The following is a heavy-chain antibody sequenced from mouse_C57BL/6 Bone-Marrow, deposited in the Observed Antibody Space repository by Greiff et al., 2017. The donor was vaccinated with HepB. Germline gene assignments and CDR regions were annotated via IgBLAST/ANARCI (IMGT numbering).Heavy chain of an antibody. CDR1: GYTFTSYW. Sequence: VQLQQSGAELVMPGASVKLSCKASGYTFTSYWMHWVKQRPGQGLEWIGEIDPSDSYTNYNQKFKGKSTLTVDKSSSTAYMQLSSLTSEDSAVYYCARNAGWLLGFFAYWGQGTLVTVSA. V-gene: IGHV1-69*01. CDR2: IDPSDSYT. CDR3: ARNAGWLLGFFAY. D-gene: IGHD2-3*01. J-gene: IGHJ3*01.